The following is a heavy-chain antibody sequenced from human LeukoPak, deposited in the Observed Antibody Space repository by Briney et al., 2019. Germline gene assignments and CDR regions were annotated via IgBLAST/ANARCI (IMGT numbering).Heavy chain of an antibody. V-gene: IGHV3-21*01. Sequence: GGSLRLSCAASGFTFSNYNMNWVRQAPGKAMEWVSSITRSGTYIFYADSVKGRFTISRDNARNSLYLQMNSLRAEDTAEYYCARLFGDVTIYDYWGQGTLVTVSS. CDR3: ARLFGDVTIYDY. D-gene: IGHD4-17*01. CDR1: GFTFSNYN. CDR2: ITRSGTYI. J-gene: IGHJ4*02.